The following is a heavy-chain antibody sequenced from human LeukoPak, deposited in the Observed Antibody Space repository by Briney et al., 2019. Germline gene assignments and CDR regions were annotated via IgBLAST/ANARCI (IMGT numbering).Heavy chain of an antibody. V-gene: IGHV4-34*01. CDR2: INHSGST. D-gene: IGHD3-10*01. J-gene: IGHJ5*02. CDR1: GGSFSGYY. CDR3: ARGGITMVRGVATLNWFDP. Sequence: PSESLSLTCAVYGGSFSGYYWSWIRQPPGKGLEWIGEINHSGSTNYNPSLKSRVTISVDTSKNQFSLKLSSVTAADTAVYYRARGGITMVRGVATLNWFDPWGQGTLVTVSS.